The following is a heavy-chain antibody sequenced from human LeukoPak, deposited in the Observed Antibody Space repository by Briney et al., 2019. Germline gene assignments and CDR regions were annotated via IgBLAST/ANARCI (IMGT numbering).Heavy chain of an antibody. CDR1: GFTFSSYG. D-gene: IGHD3-9*01. CDR2: ISYDGSNK. V-gene: IGHV3-30*03. Sequence: GGSLRLSCAASGFTFSSYGMHWVRQAPGKGLEWVAVISYDGSNKYYADSVKGRFTISRDNSKNTLYLQMNSLRAEDTAVYYCARPRARYFDGMDVWGQGTTVTVSS. CDR3: ARPRARYFDGMDV. J-gene: IGHJ6*02.